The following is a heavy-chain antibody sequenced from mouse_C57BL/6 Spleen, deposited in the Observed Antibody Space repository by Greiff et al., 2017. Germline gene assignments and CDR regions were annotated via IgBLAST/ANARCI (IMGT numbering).Heavy chain of an antibody. CDR3: ARGYYSKGWYFDV. D-gene: IGHD2-5*01. Sequence: VQLQQPGAELVRPGSSVKLSCKASGYTFTSYWMHWVKQRPIQGLEWIGNIDPSDSETHYNQKFKDKATLTVDKSSSTAYMQLSSLTSEDSAVYYCARGYYSKGWYFDVWGTGTTVTVSS. J-gene: IGHJ1*03. CDR2: IDPSDSET. V-gene: IGHV1-52*01. CDR1: GYTFTSYW.